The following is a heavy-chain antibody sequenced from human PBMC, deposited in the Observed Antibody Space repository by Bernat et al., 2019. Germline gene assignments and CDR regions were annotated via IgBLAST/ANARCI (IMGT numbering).Heavy chain of an antibody. V-gene: IGHV1-3*01. CDR3: ARGGRIRIAWGGMDV. J-gene: IGHJ6*02. CDR1: GYTFTSYA. Sequence: QVQLVQSGAEVKKPGASVKVSCKASGYTFTSYAMHWVRQAPGQRLEWMGWINAGNGNTKYSQKFQGRVTITRDTSASTAYMELSSLRSEDTAVYYCARGGRIRIAWGGMDVWGQGTTVTVSS. CDR2: INAGNGNT. D-gene: IGHD3-16*01.